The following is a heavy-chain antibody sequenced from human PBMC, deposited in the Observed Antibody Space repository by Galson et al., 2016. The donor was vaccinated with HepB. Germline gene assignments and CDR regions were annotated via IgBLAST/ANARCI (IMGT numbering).Heavy chain of an antibody. Sequence: SVKVSCKASGYTFISYGISWVRQAPGQGLEWMGWISAYNGNTNYAQKLQGRVTMTTDTSTSTAYMELRSLRSDDTAVFYCARLAGFSVASWVEDYWGQGTLVTVSS. V-gene: IGHV1-18*01. CDR3: ARLAGFSVASWVEDY. CDR2: ISAYNGNT. J-gene: IGHJ4*02. CDR1: GYTFISYG. D-gene: IGHD1-1*01.